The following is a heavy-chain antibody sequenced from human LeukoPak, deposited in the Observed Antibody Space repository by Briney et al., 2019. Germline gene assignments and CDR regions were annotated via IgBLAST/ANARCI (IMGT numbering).Heavy chain of an antibody. D-gene: IGHD1-26*01. CDR2: IYPGDSDT. Sequence: GEALKISCKGFGXSFTSYWIGWVRQMPGKGLEWMGMIYPGDSDTRYSPSFQGQVTISADKSVSTAYLQWSSLKASDTAMYYCARLEGGLLEDWGQGTLVTVSS. CDR1: GXSFTSYW. V-gene: IGHV5-51*01. J-gene: IGHJ4*02. CDR3: ARLEGGLLED.